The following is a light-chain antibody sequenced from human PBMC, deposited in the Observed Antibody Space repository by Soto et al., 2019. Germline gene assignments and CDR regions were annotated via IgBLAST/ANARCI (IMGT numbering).Light chain of an antibody. Sequence: QSVLTQPPSVSDAPRQRVTISCSGSSANIGHNAVSWYQQLPGKAPKLLIYYDDLLPSGVSDRFSGSKSGTSASLAISGLQSEDEADYYCAAWDDSLNGWVFGGGTKLTVL. CDR1: SANIGHNA. J-gene: IGLJ2*01. CDR3: AAWDDSLNGWV. V-gene: IGLV1-36*01. CDR2: YDD.